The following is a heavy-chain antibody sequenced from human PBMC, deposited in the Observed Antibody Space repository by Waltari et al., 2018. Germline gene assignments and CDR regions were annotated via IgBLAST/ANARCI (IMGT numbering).Heavy chain of an antibody. CDR3: ARRGYYDSSGYPFHDAFDI. CDR1: GGTFGRYH. CDR2: IIPILVIS. D-gene: IGHD3-22*01. Sequence: QVQLVQSGAEVKKTGSSVKVSCKASGGTFGRYHLGWVRQAPGQGLEGMVSIIPILVISNYAQKFQGRVTITADKSTSTAYMELISLRSEDTAVYYCARRGYYDSSGYPFHDAFDIWGQGTMVTVSS. V-gene: IGHV1-69*02. J-gene: IGHJ3*02.